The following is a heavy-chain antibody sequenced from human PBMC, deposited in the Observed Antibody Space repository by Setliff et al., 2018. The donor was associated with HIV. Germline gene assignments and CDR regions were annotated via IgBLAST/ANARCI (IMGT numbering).Heavy chain of an antibody. J-gene: IGHJ4*02. D-gene: IGHD3-16*02. CDR1: GYSISSGYY. Sequence: SETLSLTCAVSGYSISSGYYWGWIRQPPGKGLEWIGSIYHSESTYYNPSLKSRVTISVDTSKNQFSLRLSSVAAGDTAVYYCARGSDYIWGNYRFPFDYWGQGTLVTVSS. CDR3: ARGSDYIWGNYRFPFDY. CDR2: IYHSEST. V-gene: IGHV4-38-2*01.